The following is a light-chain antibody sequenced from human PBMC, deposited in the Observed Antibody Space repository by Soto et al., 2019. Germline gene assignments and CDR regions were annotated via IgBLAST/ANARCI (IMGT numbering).Light chain of an antibody. Sequence: EIVLTQSPGSLSLSPGERATLSCRASQSVNRYLAWYQQKPGQAPRLLIYGASSRATGFPDSFSGSGSGTDFSLTISRLEPEDSAVYYCQQYSSPPRTFGQGTKVEIK. CDR2: GAS. CDR3: QQYSSPPRT. J-gene: IGKJ1*01. V-gene: IGKV3-20*01. CDR1: QSVNRY.